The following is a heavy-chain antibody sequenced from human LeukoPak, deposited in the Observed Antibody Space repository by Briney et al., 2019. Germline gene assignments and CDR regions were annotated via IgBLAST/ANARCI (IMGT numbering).Heavy chain of an antibody. CDR1: GYTFTSYG. CDR3: ARDTIAVAGVHWFDP. D-gene: IGHD6-19*01. V-gene: IGHV1-18*01. CDR2: ISAYNGNT. Sequence: RASVKVSCKASGYTFTSYGISWVRQAPGQGLEWMGWISAYNGNTNYAQKPQGRVTMTTDTSTSTAYMELRSLRSDDTAVYYCARDTIAVAGVHWFDPWGQGTLVTVSS. J-gene: IGHJ5*02.